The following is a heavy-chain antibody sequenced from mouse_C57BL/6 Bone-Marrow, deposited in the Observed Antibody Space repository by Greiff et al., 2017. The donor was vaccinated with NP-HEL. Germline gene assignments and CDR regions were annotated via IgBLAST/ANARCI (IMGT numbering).Heavy chain of an antibody. CDR3: ARLITTVVDPYYFDY. Sequence: EVQLQQSGPGLAKPSQTLSLSCSVTGYSITSDYWNWIRKFPGNKLEYMGYISYSGSTYYNPSLNSRISITRDTSKNQYYLQLNSVTTEDTATYYCARLITTVVDPYYFDYWGQGTTLTVSS. J-gene: IGHJ2*01. CDR1: GYSITSDY. D-gene: IGHD1-1*01. V-gene: IGHV3-8*01. CDR2: ISYSGST.